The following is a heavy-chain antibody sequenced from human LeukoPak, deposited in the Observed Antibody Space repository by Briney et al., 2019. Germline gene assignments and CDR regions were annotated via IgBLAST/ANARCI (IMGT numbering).Heavy chain of an antibody. J-gene: IGHJ5*02. CDR3: ARDSSGWYHWFDP. V-gene: IGHV3-48*03. Sequence: PGGSLRLSCAASGFTFSTYEMNWVRQAPGKGLEWVSHISSSGSTIYYAGSVKGRFTISRDNAKNSLYLQMNSLRAEDTAVYYCARDSSGWYHWFDPWGQGTLVTVSS. CDR2: ISSSGSTI. CDR1: GFTFSTYE. D-gene: IGHD6-13*01.